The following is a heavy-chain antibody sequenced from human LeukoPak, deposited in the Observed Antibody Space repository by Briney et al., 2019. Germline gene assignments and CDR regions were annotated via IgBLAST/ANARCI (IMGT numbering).Heavy chain of an antibody. D-gene: IGHD1/OR15-1a*01. J-gene: IGHJ4*02. CDR3: ARLTRAAPYFDY. CDR2: IYTCGST. CDR1: GGSISSYY. Sequence: SETLSLTCTVSGGSISSYYWSWIRQPPGKGLEWIGYIYTCGSTNYNPSLKSRVTISVDTSKNQFSLKLSSVTAADTAVYYCARLTRAAPYFDYWGQGTLVTVSS. V-gene: IGHV4-4*09.